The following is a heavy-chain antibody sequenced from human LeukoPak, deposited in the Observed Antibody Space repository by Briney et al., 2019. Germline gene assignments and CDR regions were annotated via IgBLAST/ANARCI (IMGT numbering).Heavy chain of an antibody. CDR1: GYTFTSYG. CDR2: ISADNANT. J-gene: IGHJ4*02. Sequence: GASVKVSCKASGYTFTSYGISWVRQAPGQGLEWMGWISADNANTKYSEKFQGRVSMTTDTSANTAYMDLSRLRSDDTAVYYCARANSSGWYGNFDYWGQGTLVTVSS. CDR3: ARANSSGWYGNFDY. V-gene: IGHV1-18*01. D-gene: IGHD6-19*01.